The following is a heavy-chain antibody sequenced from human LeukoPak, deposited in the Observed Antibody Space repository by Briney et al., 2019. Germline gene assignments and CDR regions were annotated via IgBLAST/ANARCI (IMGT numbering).Heavy chain of an antibody. CDR1: GFIFDDYA. D-gene: IGHD6-19*01. CDR2: ISWKGDSM. V-gene: IGHV3-9*01. J-gene: IGHJ4*02. Sequence: GGSLRLSCEASGFIFDDYAMHWVRQAPGKGLEWVSGISWKGDSMRYADSVKGRFTVSRDNAKNSLYLEMNSLRPEDTAFYYCAKDGGHSSVLYYFESWGQGTLVTVSS. CDR3: AKDGGHSSVLYYFES.